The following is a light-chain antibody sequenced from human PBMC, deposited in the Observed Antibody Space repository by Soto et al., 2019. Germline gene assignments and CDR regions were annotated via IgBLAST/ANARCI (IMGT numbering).Light chain of an antibody. Sequence: DIQMTXSPSTLSASVGDRVTITCRASQSISDWLAWYQQKPGKAPKLLIYKASSLESGVPSRFSGSGSGTEFTLTISSLQPDDFATYYCQQYDSFSGTFGQGTKLDIK. CDR3: QQYDSFSGT. J-gene: IGKJ2*01. V-gene: IGKV1-5*03. CDR1: QSISDW. CDR2: KAS.